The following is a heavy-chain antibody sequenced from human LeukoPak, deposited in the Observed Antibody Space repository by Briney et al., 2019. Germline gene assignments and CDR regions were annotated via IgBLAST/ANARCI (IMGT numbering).Heavy chain of an antibody. CDR2: IYYSGST. J-gene: IGHJ4*02. D-gene: IGHD3-3*01. CDR3: ARGGYSGDFWSRSFDY. CDR1: GGSISSYY. Sequence: SETLSLTCTVSGGSISSYYWSWIRQPPGKGLEWIGYIYYSGSTNYNPSLKSRVTISVDTSKNQFSLKLSSVTAADTAVYYCARGGYSGDFWSRSFDYWGQGTLVTVSS. V-gene: IGHV4-59*01.